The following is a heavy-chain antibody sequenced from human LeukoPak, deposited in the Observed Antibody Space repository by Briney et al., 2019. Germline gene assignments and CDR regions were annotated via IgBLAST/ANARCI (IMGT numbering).Heavy chain of an antibody. CDR3: ARETYDSSGSVDY. V-gene: IGHV4-34*01. D-gene: IGHD3-22*01. CDR2: INHSGST. CDR1: GGSFSGYY. Sequence: PSETLSLTCAVYGGSFSGYYWSWIRQPPGKGLEWIGEINHSGSTNYNPSLKSRVTISVDTSKNQLSLKLSSVTAADTAVYYCARETYDSSGSVDYWGQGTLVTVSS. J-gene: IGHJ4*02.